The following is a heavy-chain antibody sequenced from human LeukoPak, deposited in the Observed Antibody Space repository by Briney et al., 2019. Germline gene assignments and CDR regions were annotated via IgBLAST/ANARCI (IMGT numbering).Heavy chain of an antibody. J-gene: IGHJ4*02. CDR3: ASPLHYRGKSGSDY. V-gene: IGHV3-53*01. D-gene: IGHD3-22*01. CDR2: IYIGGDT. CDR1: GLTVSSNY. Sequence: PGGSLRLSCVLSGLTVSSNYMNWVRQAPGKGLEWVSVIYIGGDTYYADSVKGRFTISRDNSKNTLYLQMNSLRAQCRDVYYCASPLHYRGKSGSDYWGQGTLVTVSS.